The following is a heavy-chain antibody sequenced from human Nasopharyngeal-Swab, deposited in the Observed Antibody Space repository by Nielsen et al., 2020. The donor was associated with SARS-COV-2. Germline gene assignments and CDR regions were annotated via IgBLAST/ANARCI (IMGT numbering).Heavy chain of an antibody. D-gene: IGHD3-22*01. CDR3: ARETIPYDSSGFDAFDI. V-gene: IGHV4-31*02. CDR2: IYYSGGT. J-gene: IGHJ3*02. Sequence: RQAPGKGLEWIGYIYYSGGTYYNPSLKSRVTISVDTSKNQFSLKLSSVTAADTAVYYCARETIPYDSSGFDAFDIWGQGTMVTVSS.